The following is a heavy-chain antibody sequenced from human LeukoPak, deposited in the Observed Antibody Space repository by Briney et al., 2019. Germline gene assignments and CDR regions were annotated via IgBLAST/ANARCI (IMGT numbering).Heavy chain of an antibody. Sequence: PGGSLRLSCAASGFTFSDYYMSWIRQAPGKGLEWVSYISSSGSTIYYADSVKGRFTISRDNAKNSLYLQMNSLRAEDTAVYYCARDLPVITMVRGVPDFDYWGQGTLVTVSS. J-gene: IGHJ4*02. CDR3: ARDLPVITMVRGVPDFDY. V-gene: IGHV3-11*01. CDR2: ISSSGSTI. D-gene: IGHD3-10*01. CDR1: GFTFSDYY.